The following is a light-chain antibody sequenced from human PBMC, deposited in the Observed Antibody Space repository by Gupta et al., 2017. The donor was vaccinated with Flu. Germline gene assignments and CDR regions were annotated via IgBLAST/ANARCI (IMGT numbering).Light chain of an antibody. CDR2: DVN. CDR3: QVWDSSGDPVI. Sequence: YALHQPPSVPVAPGQTARITCGGDNIEIKNVHWYQQKPGQAPVLVFADVNYRPSGFPERVSVSKSGNTATLTISRVEAGDEAAYFCQVWDSSGDPVIFGGGTKLIVV. J-gene: IGLJ2*01. CDR1: NIEIKN. V-gene: IGLV3-21*02.